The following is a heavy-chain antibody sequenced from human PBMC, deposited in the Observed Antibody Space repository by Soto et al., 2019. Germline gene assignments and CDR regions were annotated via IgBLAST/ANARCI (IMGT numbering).Heavy chain of an antibody. V-gene: IGHV4-31*03. CDR2: IYYSGST. CDR3: ARWGLGDCSGGSCYSAEVIRYYCGMDV. J-gene: IGHJ6*02. CDR1: GGSISSGGYY. Sequence: QVQLQESGPGLVKPSQTLSLTCTVSGGSISSGGYYWGWIRQHPGKGLAWIGYIYYSGSTYYNPSLKSRVTISVDTSKNQYYLKLSSVTAADTAVYYCARWGLGDCSGGSCYSAEVIRYYCGMDVWGQGTTVNVS. D-gene: IGHD2-15*01.